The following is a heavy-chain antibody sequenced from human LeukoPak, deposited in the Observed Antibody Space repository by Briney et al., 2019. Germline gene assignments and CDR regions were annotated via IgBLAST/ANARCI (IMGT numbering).Heavy chain of an antibody. CDR3: ARVGGWGVAARPTAGYGYMDV. CDR1: GFTFSSYS. V-gene: IGHV3-21*01. J-gene: IGHJ6*03. CDR2: ISSRSSYI. Sequence: KSGGSLRLSCAASGFTFSSYSMNWVRQAPGKGLEWVSFISSRSSYIYYADSVKGRFTISRDNAKNSLYLQMNSLRAEDTAVYYCARVGGWGVAARPTAGYGYMDVWGKGTTVTVSS. D-gene: IGHD6-6*01.